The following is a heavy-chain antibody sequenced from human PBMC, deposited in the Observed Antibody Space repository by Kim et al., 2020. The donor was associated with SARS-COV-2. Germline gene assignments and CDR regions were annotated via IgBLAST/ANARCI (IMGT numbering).Heavy chain of an antibody. CDR2: ISSSSSYI. Sequence: GGSLRLSCAASGFTFSSYSMNWVRQAPGKGLEWVSSISSSSSYIYYADSVKGRFTISRDNAKNSLYLQMNSLRAEDTAVYYCARVLVFSYGSGSTKSDYYCYGFDVWGQGATVTVSS. D-gene: IGHD3-10*01. CDR1: GFTFSSYS. V-gene: IGHV3-21*01. J-gene: IGHJ6*02. CDR3: ARVLVFSYGSGSTKSDYYCYGFDV.